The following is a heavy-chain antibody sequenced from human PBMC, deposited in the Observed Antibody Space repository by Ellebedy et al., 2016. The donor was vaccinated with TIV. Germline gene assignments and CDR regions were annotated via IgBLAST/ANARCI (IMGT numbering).Heavy chain of an antibody. CDR3: AREEGGAVAATFLVDY. Sequence: AASVKVSCKASGYTFTSYYIHWARQAPGQGLEWMGIINPSGGSTNYAQKFQGRVTMTRDTSTSTVYMELSSLRSEDTAVYICAREEGGAVAATFLVDYWGQGTLVTVSS. D-gene: IGHD6-19*01. CDR2: INPSGGST. J-gene: IGHJ4*02. V-gene: IGHV1-46*01. CDR1: GYTFTSYY.